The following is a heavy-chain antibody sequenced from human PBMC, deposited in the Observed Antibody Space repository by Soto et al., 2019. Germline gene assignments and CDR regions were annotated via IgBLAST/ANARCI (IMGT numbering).Heavy chain of an antibody. CDR2: INAGNGNT. D-gene: IGHD2-15*01. CDR1: GYTFTSYA. V-gene: IGHV1-3*01. J-gene: IGHJ3*02. Sequence: GASVKVSCKASGYTFTSYAMHWVRQAPGQRLEWMGWINAGNGNTKYSQKFQGRVTITRDTSASTAYMELSSLRSEDTAVYYCARGLVVVEAYNRLGDAYYIWGQGTMVTVSS. CDR3: ARGLVVVEAYNRLGDAYYI.